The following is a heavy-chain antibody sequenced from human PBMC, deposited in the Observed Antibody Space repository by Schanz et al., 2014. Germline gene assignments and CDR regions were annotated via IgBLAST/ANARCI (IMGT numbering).Heavy chain of an antibody. CDR1: GFTFSSYG. J-gene: IGHJ6*02. CDR3: VKDLQRELLRDDHYYGMDV. D-gene: IGHD1-26*01. Sequence: LVESGGGVVQPGRSQRLSCAASGFTFSSYGMHWVRQVPGKGLEWVAVVCYDGSKKYYADSVKGRFTTSRDNSKNTMYLQMNSLRAEDTAVYYCVKDLQRELLRDDHYYGMDVWGQGTTVTVSS. V-gene: IGHV3-33*06. CDR2: VCYDGSKK.